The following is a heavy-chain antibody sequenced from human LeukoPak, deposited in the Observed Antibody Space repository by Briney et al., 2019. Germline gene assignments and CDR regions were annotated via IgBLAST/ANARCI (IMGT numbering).Heavy chain of an antibody. CDR1: GASFSDFH. Sequence: PSETLSLTCAVYGASFSDFHWTWIRQSPGKGLEWIGEINHNNYNPSRKSRVTISLDTSKNQISLNLTSVTAADTAVYYCARGRRAFYQTRGNRFYYYMDVWGKGTTVIVSS. J-gene: IGHJ6*03. D-gene: IGHD2/OR15-2a*01. CDR3: ARGRRAFYQTRGNRFYYYMDV. V-gene: IGHV4-34*01. CDR2: INHN.